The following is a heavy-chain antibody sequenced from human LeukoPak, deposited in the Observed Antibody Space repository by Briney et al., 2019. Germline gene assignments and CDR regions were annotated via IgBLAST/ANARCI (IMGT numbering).Heavy chain of an antibody. Sequence: PGGSLRLSCAASGFTFSTYAMHWVRHPPGKGLECVTIISYDGSKKYYADSVTGRFTISRDNSKNTLYLQMNSLRLEDTALYYCAGGDPYRGYDYPGVWGQGTLVTVSS. CDR2: ISYDGSKK. V-gene: IGHV3-30*04. D-gene: IGHD5-12*01. J-gene: IGHJ4*02. CDR1: GFTFSTYA. CDR3: AGGDPYRGYDYPGV.